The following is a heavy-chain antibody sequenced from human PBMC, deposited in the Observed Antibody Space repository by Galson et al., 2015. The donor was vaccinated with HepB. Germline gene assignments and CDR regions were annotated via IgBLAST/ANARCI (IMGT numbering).Heavy chain of an antibody. Sequence: SLRLSCAVSGFTVSSNYMSWVRQAPGKGLEWVSVLFGGGSTYYANSVTGRFTISRDNSKNTLYLQMNALRTEDTAVYYCARGGSGSPALYYFDYWGQGTLVTVSS. D-gene: IGHD3-10*01. CDR2: LFGGGST. V-gene: IGHV3-66*02. CDR1: GFTVSSNY. CDR3: ARGGSGSPALYYFDY. J-gene: IGHJ4*02.